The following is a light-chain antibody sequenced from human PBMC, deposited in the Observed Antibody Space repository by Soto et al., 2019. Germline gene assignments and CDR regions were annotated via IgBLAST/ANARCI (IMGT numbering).Light chain of an antibody. V-gene: IGKV3-20*01. Sequence: EIVLTQSPGTLSLSPGERATLSCRASQSVSSTYLAWYQQKPGQAPRLLIYGASSRATGIPDRFIGSGSGTDFTLTISILEPEDFAVYYCQQYGSSPPITFGQGTRLEIK. CDR2: GAS. CDR3: QQYGSSPPIT. J-gene: IGKJ5*01. CDR1: QSVSSTY.